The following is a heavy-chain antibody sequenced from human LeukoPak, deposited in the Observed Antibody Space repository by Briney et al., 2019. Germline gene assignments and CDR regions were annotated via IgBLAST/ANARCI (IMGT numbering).Heavy chain of an antibody. V-gene: IGHV3-23*01. CDR2: ISGSGGST. J-gene: IGHJ4*02. Sequence: GGSLRLSCAASGFTFSSYAMSWVRQTPGKGLEWVSAISGSGGSTYYADSVKGRFTISRDNSKNTLYLQMNSLRAEDTAVYYCAKVRLGFGELLPFDYWGQGTLVTVSS. D-gene: IGHD3-10*01. CDR3: AKVRLGFGELLPFDY. CDR1: GFTFSSYA.